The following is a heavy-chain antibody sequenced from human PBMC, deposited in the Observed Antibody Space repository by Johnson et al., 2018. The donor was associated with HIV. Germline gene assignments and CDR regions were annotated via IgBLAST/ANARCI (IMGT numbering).Heavy chain of an antibody. CDR3: ARGIRFVEAGRENDGFDV. D-gene: IGHD4-17*01. CDR2: IGTAGDT. Sequence: VQLVESGGGVVQPGRSLRLSCAASGFTFSSYAMHWVRQSTGKGLEWVSAIGTAGDTYYPGSVKGRFTISRENAKNSLYLQMNSLRAGDTAVYYCARGIRFVEAGRENDGFDVWGQGTVVTVSS. J-gene: IGHJ3*01. V-gene: IGHV3-13*01. CDR1: GFTFSSYA.